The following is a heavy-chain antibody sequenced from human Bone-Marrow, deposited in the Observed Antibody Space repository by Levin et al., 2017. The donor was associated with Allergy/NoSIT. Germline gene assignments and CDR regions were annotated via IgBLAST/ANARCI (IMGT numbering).Heavy chain of an antibody. CDR2: IIPILGIA. V-gene: IGHV1-69*04. CDR3: ARDRISPRGDTAMGVETPVWSPPDYYYYYGMDV. D-gene: IGHD5-18*01. CDR1: GGTFSSYT. Sequence: GASVKVSCKASGGTFSSYTISWVRQAPGQGLEWMGRIIPILGIANYAQKFQGRVTITADKSTSTAYMELSSLRSEDTAVYYCARDRISPRGDTAMGVETPVWSPPDYYYYYGMDVWGQGTTVTVSS. J-gene: IGHJ6*02.